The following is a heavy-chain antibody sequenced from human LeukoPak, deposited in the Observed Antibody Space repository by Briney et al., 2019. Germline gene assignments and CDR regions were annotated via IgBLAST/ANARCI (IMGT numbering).Heavy chain of an antibody. CDR1: GFTFSSYA. CDR3: AKQSAATIVVTSFDP. V-gene: IGHV3-23*01. Sequence: PGGSLRLSCAASGFTFSSYAMSWVRQAPGKGLEWVSAISGSGGSTYYADSVKGRFTISRDNSKNTLYLQMNSLRAEDTAVYYCAKQSAATIVVTSFDPWGQGTLVTVSS. D-gene: IGHD2-15*01. CDR2: ISGSGGST. J-gene: IGHJ5*02.